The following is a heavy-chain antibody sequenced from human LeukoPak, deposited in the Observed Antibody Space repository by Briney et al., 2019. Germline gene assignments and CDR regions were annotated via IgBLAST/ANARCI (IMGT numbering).Heavy chain of an antibody. D-gene: IGHD2-2*01. J-gene: IGHJ6*03. CDR2: ISAYNGNT. CDR3: ARVYAVPSAIRHYYYYMDV. CDR1: GYTFTSYG. V-gene: IGHV1-18*01. Sequence: ASVKVSCKASGYTFTSYGISWVRQAPGQGLEWMGWISAYNGNTNYAQKLQGRVTMTTDTSTSTAYMELRSLRSDDTAVYYCARVYAVPSAIRHYYYYMDVWGKGTTVTVSS.